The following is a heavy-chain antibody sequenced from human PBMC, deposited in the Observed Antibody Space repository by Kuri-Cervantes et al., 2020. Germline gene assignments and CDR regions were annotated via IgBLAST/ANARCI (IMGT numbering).Heavy chain of an antibody. Sequence: ASMKVSCKASGYTFTSYGISWVRQAPGQGLEWMGWISVLNGNTNYAQKLQGRVTMTTDTSTSTAYMELRSLRSDDTAVCYCARDVEQQPQKGGWFDPWGQGTLVTVSS. CDR1: GYTFTSYG. D-gene: IGHD6-13*01. V-gene: IGHV1-18*01. CDR2: ISVLNGNT. J-gene: IGHJ5*02. CDR3: ARDVEQQPQKGGWFDP.